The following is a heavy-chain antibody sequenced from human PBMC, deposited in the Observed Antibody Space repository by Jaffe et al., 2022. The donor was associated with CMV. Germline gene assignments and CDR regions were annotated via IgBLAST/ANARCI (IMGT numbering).Heavy chain of an antibody. CDR3: AKDDIYMITFGGAFDY. CDR1: GFTFSSYG. J-gene: IGHJ4*02. CDR2: ISYDGSNK. Sequence: QVQLVESGGGVVQPGRSLRLSCAASGFTFSSYGMHWVRQAPGKGLEWVAVISYDGSNKYYADSVKGRFTISRDNSKNTLYLQMNSLRAEDTAVYYCAKDDIYMITFGGAFDYWGQGTLVTVSS. D-gene: IGHD3-16*01. V-gene: IGHV3-30*18.